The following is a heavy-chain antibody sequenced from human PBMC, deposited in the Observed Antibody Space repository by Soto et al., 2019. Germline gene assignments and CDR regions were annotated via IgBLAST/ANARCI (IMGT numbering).Heavy chain of an antibody. J-gene: IGHJ3*02. V-gene: IGHV4-59*01. CDR1: GGSISSYY. CDR2: IYYSGST. Sequence: QVQLQESGPGLVKPSETLSLTCTVSGGSISSYYWSWIRQPPGKGLEWIGYIYYSGSTNYNPSLKSRVTISVDTSKNQFSLKLSSETAADTAVYYCARGVIDSSGLDAFDIWGQGTMVTVSS. D-gene: IGHD6-19*01. CDR3: ARGVIDSSGLDAFDI.